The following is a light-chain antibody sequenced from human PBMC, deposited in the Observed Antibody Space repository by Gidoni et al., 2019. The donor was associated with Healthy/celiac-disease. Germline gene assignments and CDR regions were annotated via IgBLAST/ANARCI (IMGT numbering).Light chain of an antibody. CDR2: QDS. CDR3: QAWDSSTVV. V-gene: IGLV3-1*01. CDR1: KLGDTY. J-gene: IGLJ2*01. Sequence: SYELTQPPSVSVSPGQTASITCSGDKLGDTYACWYQQKPGQSPVLVIYQDSKPPSGIPERFSGSNSGNTATLTISGTQAMDEADYYCQAWDSSTVVFGGGTKLTVL.